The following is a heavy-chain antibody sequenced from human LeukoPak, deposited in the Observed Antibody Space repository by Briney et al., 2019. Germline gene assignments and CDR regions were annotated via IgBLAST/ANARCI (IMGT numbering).Heavy chain of an antibody. CDR2: INSDGSST. Sequence: GGSLRLSCAASGFTFSTYWMHWVRQAPGKGLGWVSRINSDGSSTNYADSVEGRFTISRDNAKNTLYLQMNSLRAEDTAVYYCARDLSTSWYYFDYWGQGTLVTVSS. V-gene: IGHV3-74*01. J-gene: IGHJ4*02. CDR1: GFTFSTYW. D-gene: IGHD6-13*01. CDR3: ARDLSTSWYYFDY.